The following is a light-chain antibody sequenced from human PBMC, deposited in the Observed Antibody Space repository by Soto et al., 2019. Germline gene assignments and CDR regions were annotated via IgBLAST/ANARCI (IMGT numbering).Light chain of an antibody. CDR1: QSVSSY. CDR3: QQRSNWPPIT. V-gene: IGKV3-11*01. J-gene: IGKJ5*01. CDR2: DAS. Sequence: EIVLTPSPATLSLSPGERATLSCRASQSVSSYLAWYQQKPGQAPRLLIYDASNRATGIPARFSGSGSGTDFTLTISSLEPEDFAVYYCQQRSNWPPITFGQGTRREIK.